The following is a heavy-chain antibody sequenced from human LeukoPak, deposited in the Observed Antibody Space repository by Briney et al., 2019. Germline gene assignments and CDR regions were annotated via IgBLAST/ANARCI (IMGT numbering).Heavy chain of an antibody. D-gene: IGHD2-2*01. V-gene: IGHV3-9*01. CDR2: ISWNSGSI. Sequence: GGSLRLSCAASGFTFDDYAMHWVRQAPGKGLEWVSGISWNSGSIGYADSVKGRFTISRDNAKNSLYLQMSSLRAEDTALYYCAKDQYQLGSYFDYWGQGTLVTVSS. J-gene: IGHJ4*02. CDR3: AKDQYQLGSYFDY. CDR1: GFTFDDYA.